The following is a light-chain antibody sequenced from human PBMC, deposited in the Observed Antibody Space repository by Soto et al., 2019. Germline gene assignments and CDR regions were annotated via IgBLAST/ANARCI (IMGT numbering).Light chain of an antibody. CDR1: RSLVASDGNAY. J-gene: IGKJ5*01. V-gene: IGKV2-24*01. Sequence: VLTQTPLLSPVTLGQPASISCRSSRSLVASDGNAYLTWLHQRPGQPPRPLIYKVTQRLSGGPAQRSGSGAGRHYPLHISSVAAEDVHTYFNTKAQKSRTFGQSTRLASK. CDR3: TKAQKSRT. CDR2: KVT.